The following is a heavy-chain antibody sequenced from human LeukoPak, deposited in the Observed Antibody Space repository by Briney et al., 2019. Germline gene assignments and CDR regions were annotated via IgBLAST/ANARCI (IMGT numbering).Heavy chain of an antibody. CDR1: GYTFTGYY. J-gene: IGHJ6*03. D-gene: IGHD6-19*01. V-gene: IGHV1-2*02. Sequence: ASVKVSFKSSGYTFTGYYMHWVRQAPGQGLEWMGWINPNSGGTNYAQKFQGRVTMTRDTSISTAYMELSRLRSDDTAVYYCARVSSGWYLGYYYYMDVWGKGTTVTVSS. CDR2: INPNSGGT. CDR3: ARVSSGWYLGYYYYMDV.